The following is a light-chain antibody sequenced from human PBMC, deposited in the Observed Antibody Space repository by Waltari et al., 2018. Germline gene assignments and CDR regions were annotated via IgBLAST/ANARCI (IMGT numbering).Light chain of an antibody. CDR1: SSDIGANNY. CDR3: SAPTSINTLV. V-gene: IGLV2-14*03. Sequence: QSALTQPASVSGSPGQSITISCSVTSSDIGANNYVSWFQQHPGNAPKLMMYDVNSRPSGVSTRFSGSKSGNTASLTISGLQAEDEAEYCCSAPTSINTLVFGGGTKLTVL. J-gene: IGLJ3*02. CDR2: DVN.